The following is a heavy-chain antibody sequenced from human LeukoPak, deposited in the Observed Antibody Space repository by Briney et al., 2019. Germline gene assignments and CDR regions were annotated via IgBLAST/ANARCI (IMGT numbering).Heavy chain of an antibody. V-gene: IGHV3-9*01. CDR2: INWNSGSI. D-gene: IGHD1-14*01. Sequence: PGGSLRLSCAASGFTFEDYAMHWVRQAPGKGLEWVSGINWNSGSIGYADSVKGRFTISRDNAKNSLYLQMNSLRAEDTALYYCAKFGSSGYWGQGTLVTFSS. J-gene: IGHJ4*02. CDR1: GFTFEDYA. CDR3: AKFGSSGY.